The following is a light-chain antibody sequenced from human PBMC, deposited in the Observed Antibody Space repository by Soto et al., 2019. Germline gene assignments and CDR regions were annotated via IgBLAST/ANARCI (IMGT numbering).Light chain of an antibody. J-gene: IGKJ4*01. CDR3: QQRTNWPQLT. CDR2: GAS. V-gene: IGKV3D-20*02. CDR1: QNVLSNY. Sequence: EIVLMQSPGTLSLSPGERATLSCRASQNVLSNYLAWYQQKPGQAPRLLIYGASSRATGIPDRFSGSGSGTEFTLTISSLEPEDFAVYYCQQRTNWPQLTFGGGTKVDI.